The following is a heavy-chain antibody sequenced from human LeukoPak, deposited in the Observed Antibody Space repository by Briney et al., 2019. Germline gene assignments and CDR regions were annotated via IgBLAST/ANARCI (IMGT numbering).Heavy chain of an antibody. CDR1: GYTFTTYD. V-gene: IGHV1-18*01. CDR3: ATDGDSSSWYFDY. J-gene: IGHJ4*02. CDR2: ISAYRSKT. D-gene: IGHD6-13*01. Sequence: ASVKVSCKASGYTFTTYDISWVRQAPGQGLEWMGWISAYRSKTYYAQKFQGRVTMTTDTSTSTAYMELRSLRSDDTAVYYCATDGDSSSWYFDYWGQGTLVTVSS.